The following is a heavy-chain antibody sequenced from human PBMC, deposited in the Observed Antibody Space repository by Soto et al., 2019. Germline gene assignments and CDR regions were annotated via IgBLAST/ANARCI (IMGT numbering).Heavy chain of an antibody. V-gene: IGHV1-58*01. CDR3: AAERPSGSSGYYPRFDY. D-gene: IGHD3-22*01. CDR1: GFTFTSSA. J-gene: IGHJ4*03. CDR2: IVVGSGNT. Sequence: SVKVSCKASGFTFTSSAVQWVRQARGQRLEWIGWIVVGSGNTNYAQKFQERVTITRDMSTSTAYMELSSLRSEDTAVYYCAAERPSGSSGYYPRFDYWGQGTMVTVSS.